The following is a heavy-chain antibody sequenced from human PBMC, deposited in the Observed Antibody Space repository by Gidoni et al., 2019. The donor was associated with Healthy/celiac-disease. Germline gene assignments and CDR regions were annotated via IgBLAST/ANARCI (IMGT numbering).Heavy chain of an antibody. Sequence: QLQLQESGPGLVKPSETLSLTCTVSGGSISSSSYYWGWIRQPPGKGLEWIGSIYYSGSTYYNPSLKSRVTISVDTSKNQFSLKLSSVTAADTAVYYCARHGGPIVVVTYFDYWGQGTLVTVSS. V-gene: IGHV4-39*01. CDR1: GGSISSSSYY. CDR2: IYYSGST. J-gene: IGHJ4*02. D-gene: IGHD3-22*01. CDR3: ARHGGPIVVVTYFDY.